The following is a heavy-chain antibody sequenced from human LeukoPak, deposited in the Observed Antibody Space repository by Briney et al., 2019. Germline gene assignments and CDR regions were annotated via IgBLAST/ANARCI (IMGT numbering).Heavy chain of an antibody. CDR1: GFTFSSYS. J-gene: IGHJ4*02. CDR3: ARERLTCIDY. Sequence: GGSLRLSCAASGFTFSSYSMNWVRQAPGKGLEWVSSISSSSSYICYADSVKGRFTISRDNAKNSLYLQMNSLRAEDTAVYYCARERLTCIDYWGQGTLVTVSS. D-gene: IGHD1-1*01. CDR2: ISSSSSYI. V-gene: IGHV3-21*01.